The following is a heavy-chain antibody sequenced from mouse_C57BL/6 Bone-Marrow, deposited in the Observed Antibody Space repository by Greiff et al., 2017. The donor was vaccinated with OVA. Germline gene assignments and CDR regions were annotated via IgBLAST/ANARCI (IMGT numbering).Heavy chain of an antibody. Sequence: VKVVESGPGLVAPSQSLSITCTVSGFSLTSYAISWVRQPPGKGLEWLGVIWTGGGTNYNSALKSRLSISKDNSKSQVFLKMNSLQTDDTARYYCATSMITTGYYYAMDYWGQGTSVTVSS. CDR2: IWTGGGT. CDR3: ATSMITTGYYYAMDY. D-gene: IGHD2-4*01. CDR1: GFSLTSYA. V-gene: IGHV2-9-1*01. J-gene: IGHJ4*01.